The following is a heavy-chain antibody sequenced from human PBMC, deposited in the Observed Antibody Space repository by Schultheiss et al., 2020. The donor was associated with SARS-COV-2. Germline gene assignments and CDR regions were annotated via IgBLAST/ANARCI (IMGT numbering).Heavy chain of an antibody. CDR3: ARGASSWYFYYYGMDV. CDR1: GGSISSYY. V-gene: IGHV4-59*12. CDR2: IYYSGST. J-gene: IGHJ6*02. Sequence: SETLSLTCTVSGGSISSYYWSWIRQPPGKGLEWIGYIYYSGSTRYDPSLKSRVTISVDTSKNQFSLKLSSVTAADTAVYYCARGASSWYFYYYGMDVWGQGTTVTVSS. D-gene: IGHD6-13*01.